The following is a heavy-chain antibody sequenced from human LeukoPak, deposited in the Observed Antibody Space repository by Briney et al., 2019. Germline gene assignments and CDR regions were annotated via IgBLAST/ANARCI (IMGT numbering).Heavy chain of an antibody. CDR1: GGSISSYY. V-gene: IGHV4-59*01. Sequence: SETLSLTCTVSGGSISSYYWSWIRQPPGKGLEWIGYIYYSGSTNYNPSLKSRVTISEDTSKKQISLKLSSVTAADTAVYYCARYDYSKYNFDYWSQGTLVTVSS. CDR3: ARYDYSKYNFDY. J-gene: IGHJ4*02. D-gene: IGHD4-11*01. CDR2: IYYSGST.